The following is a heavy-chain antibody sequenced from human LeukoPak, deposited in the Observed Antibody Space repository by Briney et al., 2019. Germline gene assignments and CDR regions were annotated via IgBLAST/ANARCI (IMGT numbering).Heavy chain of an antibody. D-gene: IGHD3-10*01. Sequence: PGRSLRLSCAAYGFTLSSYGMHWVRQAPGKGLEWVAVISYDGSNKYYADSVKGRFTIARDNSKNTLYLQIYSLRAEDTAVYYCAKDRDYYGSGSPFDYWGQGTLVTVSS. CDR1: GFTLSSYG. J-gene: IGHJ4*02. CDR2: ISYDGSNK. CDR3: AKDRDYYGSGSPFDY. V-gene: IGHV3-30*18.